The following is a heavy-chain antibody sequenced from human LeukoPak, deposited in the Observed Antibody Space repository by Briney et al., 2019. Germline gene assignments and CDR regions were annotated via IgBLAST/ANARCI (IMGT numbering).Heavy chain of an antibody. CDR3: ARDPSSYSPWGFDF. D-gene: IGHD2-2*01. Sequence: GGSLRLSCAASGFTFSTYSMNWVRQAPGKGLEWISYISDTSTTIYYADSLKGRFTISRDNAKNSLYLQLSSLTVDDTAVYYCARDPSSYSPWGFDFWGQGTLVTVSS. V-gene: IGHV3-48*01. CDR2: ISDTSTTI. J-gene: IGHJ4*02. CDR1: GFTFSTYS.